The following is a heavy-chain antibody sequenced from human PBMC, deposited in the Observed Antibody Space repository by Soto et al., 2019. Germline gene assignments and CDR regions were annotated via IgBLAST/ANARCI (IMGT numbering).Heavy chain of an antibody. CDR2: INHSGST. V-gene: IGHV4-34*01. J-gene: IGHJ4*02. CDR3: ARAGVITMVRGVIITGYFDY. Sequence: PSETLSLTCAVYGGSFSGYYWSWIRQPPGKGLEWIGEINHSGSTNYNPSLKSRVTISVDTSKNQFSLKLSSVTAADTAVYYCARAGVITMVRGVIITGYFDYWGQGTLVTVSS. D-gene: IGHD3-10*01. CDR1: GGSFSGYY.